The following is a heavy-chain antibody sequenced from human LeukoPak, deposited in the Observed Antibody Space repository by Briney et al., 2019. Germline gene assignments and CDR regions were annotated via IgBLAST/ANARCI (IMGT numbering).Heavy chain of an antibody. CDR2: INPNSGGT. D-gene: IGHD3-9*01. V-gene: IGHV1-2*02. CDR3: ARVVRCFDWLLLDAFDI. CDR1: GYTFTGYY. Sequence: GASVKVSCKASGYTFTGYYMHWVRQAPGQGLEWMGWINPNSGGTNYAQKFQGRVTMTRDTSISTAYMELSRLRSDDTAVYYCARVVRCFDWLLLDAFDIWGQGTMVTVSS. J-gene: IGHJ3*02.